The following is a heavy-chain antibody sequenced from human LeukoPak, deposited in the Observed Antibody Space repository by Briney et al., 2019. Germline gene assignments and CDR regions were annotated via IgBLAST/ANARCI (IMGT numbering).Heavy chain of an antibody. Sequence: GRSLRLSRAASGLTLSRYGMHWVRQAAGKGLEWVAVISYDGTKKYYADSVKGRFTISRDNSKNTLYLQMNSLRAEDTAVYYCVRESSYGFNIWGQGTMVTVSS. CDR3: VRESSYGFNI. J-gene: IGHJ3*02. CDR2: ISYDGTKK. V-gene: IGHV3-30*03. CDR1: GLTLSRYG.